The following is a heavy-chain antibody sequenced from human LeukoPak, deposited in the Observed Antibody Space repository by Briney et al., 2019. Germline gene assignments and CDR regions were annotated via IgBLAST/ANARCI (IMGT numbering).Heavy chain of an antibody. D-gene: IGHD6-19*01. Sequence: PGGSLRLSCAGSGFTFDDYAIHWVRQAPGKGLEWVSGISWDSGTIVYADSVKGRFTISRDNSKNSLYLQMNSLRAEDTAFYNCAKDRVAGIGYWFFDLWGRGTLVTVSS. J-gene: IGHJ2*01. V-gene: IGHV3-9*01. CDR1: GFTFDDYA. CDR2: ISWDSGTI. CDR3: AKDRVAGIGYWFFDL.